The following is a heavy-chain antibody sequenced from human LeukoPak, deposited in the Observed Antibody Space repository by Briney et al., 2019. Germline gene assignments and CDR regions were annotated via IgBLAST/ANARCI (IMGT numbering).Heavy chain of an antibody. J-gene: IGHJ4*02. D-gene: IGHD3-3*01. Sequence: GASVKVSCKASGYTFTSYDINWVRQATGQGPEWMGRIIPIFGTANYAQKFQGRVTITTDESTSTAYMELSSLRSENTAVYYCARDLRHDFWSGYYSDYWGQGTLVTVSS. CDR1: GYTFTSYD. CDR3: ARDLRHDFWSGYYSDY. CDR2: IIPIFGTA. V-gene: IGHV1-69*05.